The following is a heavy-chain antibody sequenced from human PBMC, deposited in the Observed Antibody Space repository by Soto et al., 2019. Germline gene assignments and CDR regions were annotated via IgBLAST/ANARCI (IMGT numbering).Heavy chain of an antibody. Sequence: EVQLLESGGGLVQPGGSLRRSCAASGFTFSSYAISWVRQAPGKGLEWVSAISGSGGSTYYADSVKGQFTISRDNSKNTLYLQMTSLSAEDTAVYYCASATTFWGGYYGTYYWGQGTLVVVSS. CDR1: GFTFSSYA. V-gene: IGHV3-23*01. D-gene: IGHD3-3*01. CDR2: ISGSGGST. CDR3: ASATTFWGGYYGTYY. J-gene: IGHJ4*02.